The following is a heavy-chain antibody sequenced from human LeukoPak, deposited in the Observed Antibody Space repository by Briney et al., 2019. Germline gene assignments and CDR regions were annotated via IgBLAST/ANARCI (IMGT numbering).Heavy chain of an antibody. CDR3: AREPPLAVAGPDY. CDR2: IYISGST. CDR1: CGSISSYY. J-gene: IGHJ4*02. D-gene: IGHD6-19*01. Sequence: PSETLSLTCTVSCGSISSYYWSWIRQHAGKGLECLGRIYISGSTNYNHSLKSRVTISVDKSKTQFSLKLSSVTAADTAVYYCAREPPLAVAGPDYWGQGTLVTVSS. V-gene: IGHV4-4*07.